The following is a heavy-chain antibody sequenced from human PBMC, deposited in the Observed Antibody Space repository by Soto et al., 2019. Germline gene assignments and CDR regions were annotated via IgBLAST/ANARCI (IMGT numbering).Heavy chain of an antibody. Sequence: ETLSLTCAVYGGSFSGYYWSWIRQPPGKGLEWIGEINHSGSTNYNPSLKSRVTISVDTSKNQFSLKLSSVTAADTAVYYCARARGYSYGTIDYWGQGTLVTVSS. CDR2: INHSGST. CDR1: GGSFSGYY. CDR3: ARARGYSYGTIDY. J-gene: IGHJ4*02. D-gene: IGHD5-18*01. V-gene: IGHV4-34*01.